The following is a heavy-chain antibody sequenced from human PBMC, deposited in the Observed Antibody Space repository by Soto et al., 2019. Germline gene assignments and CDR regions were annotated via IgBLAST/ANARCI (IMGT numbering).Heavy chain of an antibody. CDR3: AREDVVAATFSIYYYYGMDV. Sequence: GGSLRLSCAASGFTFSSYGMHWVRQAPGKGLEWVAVIWYDGSNKYYADSVKGRFTISRDNSKNTLYLQMNSLRAEDTAVYYCAREDVVAATFSIYYYYGMDVWGQGTTVTVSS. D-gene: IGHD2-15*01. CDR2: IWYDGSNK. V-gene: IGHV3-33*01. CDR1: GFTFSSYG. J-gene: IGHJ6*02.